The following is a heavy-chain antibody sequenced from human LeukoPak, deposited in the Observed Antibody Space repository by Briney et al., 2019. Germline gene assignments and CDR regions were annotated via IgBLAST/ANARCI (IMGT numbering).Heavy chain of an antibody. CDR1: GFTFSSYS. D-gene: IGHD3-22*01. Sequence: KSGGSLRLSCAASGFTFSSYSMNWVRQAPGKGLEWVSSISSSSSYIYYADSVKGRFTISRDNAKNSLYLQMNSLRAEDTAVYYCARNYYDSSGYYYHDYWGQGTLVTVSS. V-gene: IGHV3-21*01. CDR2: ISSSSSYI. J-gene: IGHJ4*02. CDR3: ARNYYDSSGYYYHDY.